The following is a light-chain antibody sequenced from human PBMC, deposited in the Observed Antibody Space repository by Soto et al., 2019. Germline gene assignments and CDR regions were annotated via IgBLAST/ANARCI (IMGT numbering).Light chain of an antibody. Sequence: QSVLTQPPSASATPGQRVTISCSGSSSNIGGNTVSWYQHLPGTAPKLLIYNNNQRPSGVPDQISGSKSGTSASLAISGLQSDDEADYYCASWDDRLNGWVFGGGTK. CDR3: ASWDDRLNGWV. CDR1: SSNIGGNT. V-gene: IGLV1-44*01. CDR2: NNN. J-gene: IGLJ3*02.